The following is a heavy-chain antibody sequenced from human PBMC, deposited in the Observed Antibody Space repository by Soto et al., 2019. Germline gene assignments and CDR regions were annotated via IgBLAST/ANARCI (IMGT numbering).Heavy chain of an antibody. CDR1: GASITYYY. Sequence: QVLLQESGPGLVKPSETLSLTCSVAGASITYYYWAWIRPPPGKGLQWIGHIFHNGDTKCNPSLKTRATFTVDTSGRQFSLNLTSVTTAATGVYFWARSLRVGLPTVTPHAYRRQGMLVTVSS. V-gene: IGHV4-59*01. J-gene: IGHJ4*02. CDR2: IFHNGDT. D-gene: IGHD4-17*01. CDR3: ARSLRVGLPTVTPHAY.